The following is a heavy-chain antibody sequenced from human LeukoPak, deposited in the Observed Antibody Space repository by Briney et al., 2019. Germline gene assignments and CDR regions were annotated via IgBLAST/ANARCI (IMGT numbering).Heavy chain of an antibody. CDR2: IYSGGST. J-gene: IGHJ3*01. CDR1: GFTVSSNY. V-gene: IGHV3-53*05. Sequence: TGGSLRLSCAASGFTVSSNYMSWVRQAPGKGLEWVSVIYSGGSTYYADSVKGRFIISRDNSKKILYLQMNSLRAEDTAMYYCAKEAGLFDVWGQGTMVTVSS. CDR3: AKEAGLFDV.